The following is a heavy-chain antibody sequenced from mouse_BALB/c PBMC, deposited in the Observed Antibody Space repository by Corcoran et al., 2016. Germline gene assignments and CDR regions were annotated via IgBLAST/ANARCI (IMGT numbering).Heavy chain of an antibody. CDR3: ARTYYGSSLYAMDY. CDR1: GYTFTNYG. CDR2: INTYTGDP. J-gene: IGHJ4*01. D-gene: IGHD1-1*01. Sequence: QIQLVQSGPELKKPGETVKISCKASGYTFTNYGMNWVKQAPGKGLKWMGWINTYTGDPTYADDFKGRFAFSFETSASTAYLQINNLKNEDMATYFCARTYYGSSLYAMDYWGQGTSVTVSS. V-gene: IGHV9-1*02.